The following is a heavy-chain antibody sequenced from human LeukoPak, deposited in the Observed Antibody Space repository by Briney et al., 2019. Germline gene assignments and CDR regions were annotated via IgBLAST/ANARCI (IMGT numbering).Heavy chain of an antibody. CDR2: NSWNSGSI. J-gene: IGHJ4*02. V-gene: IGHV3-9*03. CDR3: AKGGYAGGSGSPLDY. Sequence: GRSLRLSCAASGFTFDDYAMHWVRQAPGKGLEWVSGNSWNSGSIGYADSVKGRFTISRDNAKNSLYLQMNSLRAEDMALYYCAKGGYAGGSGSPLDYWGQGTLVTVSS. D-gene: IGHD3-10*01. CDR1: GFTFDDYA.